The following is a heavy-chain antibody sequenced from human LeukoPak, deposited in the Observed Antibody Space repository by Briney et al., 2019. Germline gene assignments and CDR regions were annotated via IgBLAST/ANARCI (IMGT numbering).Heavy chain of an antibody. Sequence: SETLSLTCAVHGGSFSGYFWSWVRQPPGKGLEWIGEITHSGNTNYNSSLKSRVTISVDTSNNQFSLKLNSVTAADTSAYYCARRIGYSSAWPHWYFDLWGRGTLVTVSS. CDR3: ARRIGYSSAWPHWYFDL. J-gene: IGHJ2*01. CDR2: ITHSGNT. D-gene: IGHD6-19*01. V-gene: IGHV4-34*01. CDR1: GGSFSGYF.